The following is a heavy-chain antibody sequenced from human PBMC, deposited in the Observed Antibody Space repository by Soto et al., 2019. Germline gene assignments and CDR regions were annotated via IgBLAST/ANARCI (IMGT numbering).Heavy chain of an antibody. J-gene: IGHJ4*02. V-gene: IGHV3-30-3*01. CDR1: GFTFSSYA. Sequence: QVQLVESGGGVVQPGRSLRLSCAASGFTFSSYAMPWVRQAPGKGLEWVAVISYDGSNKYYADSVKGRFTISRDNSKNSLYVQMNSLRAEDTTVYYLSRDRGDYDFWSGYVFGYWGQGTLVTVSS. D-gene: IGHD3-3*01. CDR3: SRDRGDYDFWSGYVFGY. CDR2: ISYDGSNK.